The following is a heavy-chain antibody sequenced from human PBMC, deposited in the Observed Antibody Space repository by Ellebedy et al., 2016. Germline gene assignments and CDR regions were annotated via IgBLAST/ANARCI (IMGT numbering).Heavy chain of an antibody. D-gene: IGHD4-17*01. CDR2: IIPMLGIA. J-gene: IGHJ6*02. CDR3: ASPDYGDSPTHKSKRQYYYGMDV. V-gene: IGHV1-69*10. Sequence: ASVKVSCKTSGGAFNTYAITWVRQAPGQGLEWMGRIIPMLGIANYKQRFQGRVTITADKSTATAHMELTSLRFEDTAVYFCASPDYGDSPTHKSKRQYYYGMDVWGQGTTVTVSS. CDR1: GGAFNTYA.